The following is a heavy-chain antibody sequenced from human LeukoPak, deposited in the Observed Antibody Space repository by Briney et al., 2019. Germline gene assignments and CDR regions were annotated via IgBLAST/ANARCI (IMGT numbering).Heavy chain of an antibody. V-gene: IGHV4-4*07. CDR1: GGSISSHY. Sequence: PSETLSLTCTVSGGSISSHYFSWIRQPAGRGLEYIGLIYNSGSTNYNPSLKSRVAMSVDTSKNQFSLKLSSVTAAHTALYYCARDLIVGATHAFDIWGQGTMVTVSP. D-gene: IGHD1-26*01. CDR2: IYNSGST. CDR3: ARDLIVGATHAFDI. J-gene: IGHJ3*02.